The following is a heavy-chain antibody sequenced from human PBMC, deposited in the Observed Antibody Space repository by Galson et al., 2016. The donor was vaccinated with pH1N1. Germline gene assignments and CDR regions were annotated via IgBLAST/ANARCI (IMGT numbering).Heavy chain of an antibody. V-gene: IGHV3-48*04. CDR1: GFTFSSYS. J-gene: IGHJ3*02. CDR3: AREGLWPGVDAFDI. D-gene: IGHD4/OR15-4a*01. Sequence: SLRLSCAASGFTFSSYSMNWVRQAPGKGLEWVSYISLSSSIIHYADSVKGRFIISRDSAKNSLYLQVNSLRAEDTALYYCAREGLWPGVDAFDIWGQGTMVTVSS. CDR2: ISLSSSII.